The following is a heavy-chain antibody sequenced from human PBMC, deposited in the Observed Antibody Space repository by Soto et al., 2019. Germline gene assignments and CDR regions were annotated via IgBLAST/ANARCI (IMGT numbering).Heavy chain of an antibody. CDR2: INPGVGST. Sequence: GASVKVSCKASGYTFTSHYVHWVRQAPGQGLEWMGIINPGVGSTAYAQRFQGRVTMTRDTSTSTVYMELSSLRSEDTAVYFCARERRRVVIRPHNFDYWGLGTLVTVSS. V-gene: IGHV1-46*01. CDR3: ARERRRVVIRPHNFDY. J-gene: IGHJ4*02. D-gene: IGHD2-2*01. CDR1: GYTFTSHY.